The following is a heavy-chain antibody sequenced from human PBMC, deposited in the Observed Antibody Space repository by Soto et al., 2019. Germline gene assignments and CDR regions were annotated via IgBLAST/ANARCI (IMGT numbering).Heavy chain of an antibody. J-gene: IGHJ6*02. CDR2: ISADNGNT. V-gene: IGHV1-18*04. CDR1: GYPFTSYG. D-gene: IGHD6-19*01. Sequence: ASVKVSCKASGYPFTSYGISWVRQAPGQGLEWMGWISADNGNTNYAQKLQGQVTISADKSISTAYLQCSSLKASDTAMYYCATRIAVAGTSGMDVWGQGTTVTVSS. CDR3: ATRIAVAGTSGMDV.